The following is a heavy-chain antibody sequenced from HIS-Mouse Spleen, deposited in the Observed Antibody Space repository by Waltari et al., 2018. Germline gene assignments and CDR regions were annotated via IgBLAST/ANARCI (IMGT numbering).Heavy chain of an antibody. Sequence: QLQLQESGPGLVKPSETLSLTCTVSGGSISSSSYYWGWIRQPPGKGLEWIGSIYYSGSTYYKPSLKSRVTISVDTSKNQFSRKLSSVTAADTAVYYCAREIPYSSSWYDWYFDLWGQGTTVTVSS. CDR2: IYYSGST. V-gene: IGHV4-39*07. CDR1: GGSISSSSYY. J-gene: IGHJ6*02. D-gene: IGHD6-13*01. CDR3: AREIPYSSSWYDWYFDL.